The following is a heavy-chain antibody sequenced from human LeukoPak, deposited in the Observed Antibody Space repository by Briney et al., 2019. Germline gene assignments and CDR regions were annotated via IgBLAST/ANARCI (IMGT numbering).Heavy chain of an antibody. D-gene: IGHD2-21*01. J-gene: IGHJ4*02. CDR1: GFTFSSYA. Sequence: PGGSLRLSCAASGFTFSSYAMHWVRQAPGKGLEWVAVISYDGSNKYYADSVKGRFTISRDNSKNTLYLQMNSLRAEDTAVYYCARDLGDLRDYWGQGTLVTVSS. CDR2: ISYDGSNK. CDR3: ARDLGDLRDY. V-gene: IGHV3-30-3*01.